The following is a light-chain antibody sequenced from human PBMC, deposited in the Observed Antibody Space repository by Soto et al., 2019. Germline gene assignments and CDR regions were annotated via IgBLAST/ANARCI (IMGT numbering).Light chain of an antibody. CDR2: DAS. CDR3: QQRGNWPH. V-gene: IGKV3-11*01. CDR1: QSVSSY. Sequence: EIVLTQSPATLTLSPGERATLSCRASQSVSSYLAWYQQKPGQAPRLLIYDASNRATGTPARFSGSGSGTDFTLTISSLETQDFATYFCQQRGNWPHFGQGTRLEIK. J-gene: IGKJ5*01.